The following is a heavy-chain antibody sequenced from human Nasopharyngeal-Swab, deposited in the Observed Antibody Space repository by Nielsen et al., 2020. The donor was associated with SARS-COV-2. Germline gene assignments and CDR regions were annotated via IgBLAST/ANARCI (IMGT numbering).Heavy chain of an antibody. J-gene: IGHJ4*02. CDR2: INHSGST. Sequence: SETLSLTCAVYGGSFSDYYWSWIRQPPGKGLEWIGEINHSGSTNYNPSLQSRVTISLDTSKNQFSLKLSSVTAADTAVYYCARSVVVPVLPQYYFDYWGQGTLVTVSS. CDR1: GGSFSDYY. CDR3: ARSVVVPVLPQYYFDY. D-gene: IGHD2-2*01. V-gene: IGHV4-34*01.